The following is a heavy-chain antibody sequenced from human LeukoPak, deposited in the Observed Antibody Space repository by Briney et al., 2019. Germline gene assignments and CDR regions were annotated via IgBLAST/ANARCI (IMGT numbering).Heavy chain of an antibody. CDR1: GGTFSSYA. CDR2: IIPIFGTA. V-gene: IGHV1-69*05. CDR3: ARDLTLGY. J-gene: IGHJ4*02. D-gene: IGHD3-9*01. Sequence: VASVKVSCKASGGTFSSYAISWVRQAPGQGLEWMGGIIPIFGTANYAQKFEGRVTITTDESTSTAYMELSSLRSEDTAVYYCARDLTLGYWGQGTLVTVSS.